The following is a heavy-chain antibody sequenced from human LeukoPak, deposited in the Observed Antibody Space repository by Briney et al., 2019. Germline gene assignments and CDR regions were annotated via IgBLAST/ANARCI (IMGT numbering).Heavy chain of an antibody. D-gene: IGHD3-3*01. CDR2: MYYSGST. CDR3: ASSITIFGVVLRTIYFDY. CDR1: GGSLSSSTYY. J-gene: IGHJ4*02. Sequence: PSETLSLTCTVSGGSLSSSTYYWGWLRQPPGKGLEWIGSMYYSGSTYYNPSLKSRVTISVNTSKNQFSLNLRSVTAANTAVYYCASSITIFGVVLRTIYFDYWGKGILVTVSS. V-gene: IGHV4-39*01.